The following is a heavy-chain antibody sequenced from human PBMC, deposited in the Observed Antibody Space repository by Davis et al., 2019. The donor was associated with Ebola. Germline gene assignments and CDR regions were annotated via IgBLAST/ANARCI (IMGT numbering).Heavy chain of an antibody. V-gene: IGHV3-74*01. J-gene: IGHJ4*02. D-gene: IGHD6-13*01. CDR1: GFTFSSYW. CDR2: INSDGRST. CDR3: ARALGISSSAPDY. Sequence: PGGSLRLSCAASGFTFSSYWMHWVRQVPGKRLVWVSHINSDGRSTSYADSVKGRFTISRDNAKNTLYLQMNSLRAEDTAVYYCARALGISSSAPDYWGQGTLVTVSS.